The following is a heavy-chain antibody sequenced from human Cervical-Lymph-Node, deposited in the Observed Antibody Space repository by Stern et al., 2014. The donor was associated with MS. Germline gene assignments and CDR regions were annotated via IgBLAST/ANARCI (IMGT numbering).Heavy chain of an antibody. CDR2: INPIYGTA. D-gene: IGHD6-13*01. V-gene: IGHV1-69*01. CDR3: ARKALGIAARSGDV. J-gene: IGHJ6*02. CDR1: GGNFNSYA. Sequence: QVQLGQSGAEVKKPGSSVKVSCKASGGNFNSYAISWVRQAPGQGLEWMGGINPIYGTANYAQKFQGRVTITADESTNTAYMELSSLKSEDTAMYYCARKALGIAARSGDVWGQGTTVTVSS.